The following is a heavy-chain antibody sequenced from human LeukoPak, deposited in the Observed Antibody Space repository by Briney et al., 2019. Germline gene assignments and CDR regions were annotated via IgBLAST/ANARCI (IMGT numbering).Heavy chain of an antibody. V-gene: IGHV3-7*01. CDR1: GFTFSSYW. CDR2: IKQDGSEK. Sequence: GGSLGLSCAASGFTFSSYWMSWVRQAPGKGLEWVANIKQDGSEKYYVDSVKGRFTISRDNAKNSLYLQMNSLRAEDTAVYYCARAPDPTSTLAAGRFDYWGQGTLVTVSS. J-gene: IGHJ4*02. CDR3: ARAPDPTSTLAAGRFDY. D-gene: IGHD6-25*01.